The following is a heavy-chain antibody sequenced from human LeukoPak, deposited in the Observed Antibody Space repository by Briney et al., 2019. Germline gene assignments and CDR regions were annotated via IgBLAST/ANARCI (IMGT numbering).Heavy chain of an antibody. CDR1: GFSLSTSGMC. D-gene: IGHD6-13*01. CDR3: ARTRYSSSWRGTFDY. Sequence: SGPTLVNPTQTLTLTCTFSGFSLSTSGMCMSSLPQPPANALVWLPRIDWDDDKYYSTSLKTRLTISKDTSKNQVVLTMTNMDPVDTATYYCARTRYSSSWRGTFDYWGQGTLVTVSS. V-gene: IGHV2-70*11. J-gene: IGHJ4*02. CDR2: IDWDDDK.